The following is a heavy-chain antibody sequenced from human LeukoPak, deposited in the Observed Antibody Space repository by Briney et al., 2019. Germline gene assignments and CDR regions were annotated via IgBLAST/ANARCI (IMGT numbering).Heavy chain of an antibody. D-gene: IGHD3-10*01. CDR3: ARAGGTMVRGVIINDAFDI. V-gene: IGHV4-30-2*01. Sequence: SETLSLTCAVSGGSISCCGYSWSWLRQPPGKGLEWIGYIYHIESTYYNPSHKSLVTISVDKSKDQFSLKLSSGTAADTAVYFCARAGGTMVRGVIINDAFDIWGQGTMVTVSS. CDR2: IYHIEST. CDR1: GGSISCCGYS. J-gene: IGHJ3*02.